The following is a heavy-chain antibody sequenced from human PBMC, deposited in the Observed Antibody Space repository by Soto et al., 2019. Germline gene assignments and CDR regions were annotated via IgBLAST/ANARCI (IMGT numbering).Heavy chain of an antibody. V-gene: IGHV4-30-2*01. CDR3: ARGIKYGDYSGWFDS. CDR1: GGSISSGGYS. CDR2: NYHSGST. J-gene: IGHJ5*01. Sequence: SETLSLTCAVSGGSISSGGYSWSWIRQPPGKGLEWIGYNYHSGSTYYNPSLKSRVTISVDRSKNQFSLKLSSVTAADTAVYYCARGIKYGDYSGWFDSWGPGTLVTLSS. D-gene: IGHD4-17*01.